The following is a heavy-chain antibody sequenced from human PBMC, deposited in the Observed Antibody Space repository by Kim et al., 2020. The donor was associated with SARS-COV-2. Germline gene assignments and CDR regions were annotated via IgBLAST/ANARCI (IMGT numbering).Heavy chain of an antibody. CDR3: AGDLASYSSGWIYYSYG. CDR2: ISYDGSNK. Sequence: GGSLRLSCAASGFTFSSYGMHWVRQAPGKGLEWVAVISYDGSNKNYVDSVKGRFTISRDNSKNTLYLQMNSLRAEDTAVYYCAGDLASYSSGWIYYSYG. J-gene: IGHJ6*01. V-gene: IGHV3-30*04. CDR1: GFTFSSYG. D-gene: IGHD6-19*01.